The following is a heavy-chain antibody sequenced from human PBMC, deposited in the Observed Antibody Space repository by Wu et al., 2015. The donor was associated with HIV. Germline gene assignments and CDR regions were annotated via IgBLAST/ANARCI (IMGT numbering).Heavy chain of an antibody. D-gene: IGHD2-15*01. CDR3: TRSTFAGGSDTWYSFDK. CDR1: GYSFPHKF. CDR2: INPLFGTT. Sequence: QVQLVQSGAEVRKPGASVKISCRPFGYSFPHKFIHWVRRAPGQGLEWMGGINPLFGTTKFAQKFQGRLTMTTDELKTTAYMELSSLKSEDTAVYFCTRSTFAGGSDTWYSFDKWGQGTLVSVSS. V-gene: IGHV1-69*01. J-gene: IGHJ4*02.